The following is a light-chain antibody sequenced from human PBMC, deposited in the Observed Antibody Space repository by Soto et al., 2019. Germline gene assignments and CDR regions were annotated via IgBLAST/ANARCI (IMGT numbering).Light chain of an antibody. CDR3: QQYNDWPPRT. CDR2: GAS. Sequence: EIVMTQSPATLSVSPGGRATLSCRASQSVGGNLAWYQQRSGQAPRLLMYGASTRATGIPARFGGSGSGTQFTLTISSLQSEDSAVYYCQQYNDWPPRTFGQGTKLEIK. CDR1: QSVGGN. J-gene: IGKJ2*01. V-gene: IGKV3-15*01.